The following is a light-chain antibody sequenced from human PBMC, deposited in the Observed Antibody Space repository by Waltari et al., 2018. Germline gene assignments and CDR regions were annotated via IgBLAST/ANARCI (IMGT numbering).Light chain of an antibody. CDR3: QKYSSPGS. CDR2: AAS. Sequence: DIQMTQSPSSLSASVGDRVTITCRASRRLSNYLAWYQQKPGKVPKLLIYAASTLQSGVPSRFSGSGFGTDFTLTISSLQPEDVATYYCQKYSSPGSFGQGTKVEIK. CDR1: RRLSNY. V-gene: IGKV1-27*01. J-gene: IGKJ1*01.